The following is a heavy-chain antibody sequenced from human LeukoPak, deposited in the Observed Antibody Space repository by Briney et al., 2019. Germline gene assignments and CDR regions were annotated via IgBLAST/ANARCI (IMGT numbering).Heavy chain of an antibody. D-gene: IGHD6-19*01. CDR3: ASNQWPSWYFDL. V-gene: IGHV4-39*07. CDR1: GDSINNNNYY. Sequence: SETLSLTCTVSGDSINNNNYYWGWIRQPPGKGLEWIGNIYYNGRTYYSPSLKSRGTISVDTSNNQFSLKLSSVTAADTAVYYCASNQWPSWYFDLWGRGTLVTVSA. J-gene: IGHJ2*01. CDR2: IYYNGRT.